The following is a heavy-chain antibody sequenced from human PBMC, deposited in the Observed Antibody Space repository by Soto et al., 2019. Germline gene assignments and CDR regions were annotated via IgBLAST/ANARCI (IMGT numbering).Heavy chain of an antibody. D-gene: IGHD1-1*01. CDR2: MSHSGGT. V-gene: IGHV4-34*01. CDR1: GGFVSSGNYY. Sequence: QVQLQQWGAGLLKPSETLSLTCAVYGGFVSSGNYYWSWIRQPPGKGLEWIGDMSHSGGTHFNPSLKSRVTISVNTSKIQFSLKMSSVTAADTALYYCARVERGTATTVVDAFDIWGPGTMVTVSS. J-gene: IGHJ3*02. CDR3: ARVERGTATTVVDAFDI.